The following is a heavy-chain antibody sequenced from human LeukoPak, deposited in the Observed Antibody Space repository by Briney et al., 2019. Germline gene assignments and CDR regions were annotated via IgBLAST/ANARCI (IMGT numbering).Heavy chain of an antibody. D-gene: IGHD1-26*01. J-gene: IGHJ4*02. CDR1: GFTFTTYS. CDR3: TRGSQWELLGSCDY. V-gene: IGHV3-48*04. Sequence: GGSLRLSCAASGFTFTTYSMIWVRQAPGKGLEWVSYISRSSSSAHYADSVKGQFTISRDNAKNSLYLQMNRLRAEDTAVYYCTRGSQWELLGSCDYWGQGTLVAVSS. CDR2: ISRSSSSA.